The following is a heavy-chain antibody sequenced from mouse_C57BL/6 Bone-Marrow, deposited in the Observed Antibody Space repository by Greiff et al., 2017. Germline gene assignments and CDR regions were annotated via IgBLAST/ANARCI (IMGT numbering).Heavy chain of an antibody. CDR1: GFTFNTYA. D-gene: IGHD2-4*01. J-gene: IGHJ1*03. Sequence: EVQLVESGGGLVQPKGSLKLSCAASGFTFNTYAMHWVRQAPGKGLEWVARIRSKSSNYATYYADSVKDRFTISRDDSQSMLYLQMNNLKTEDTSMYYCVRADYDYDVRVYWYFDVWGTGTTVTVSS. CDR2: IRSKSSNYAT. V-gene: IGHV10-3*01. CDR3: VRADYDYDVRVYWYFDV.